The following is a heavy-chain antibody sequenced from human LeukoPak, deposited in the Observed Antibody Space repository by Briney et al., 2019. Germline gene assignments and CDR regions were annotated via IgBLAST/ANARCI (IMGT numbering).Heavy chain of an antibody. J-gene: IGHJ3*02. CDR1: GGSISSSSYY. V-gene: IGHV4-39*01. CDR2: IYYSGST. CDR3: ASRTTVVRPHDI. D-gene: IGHD4-23*01. Sequence: SETLSLTCTVSGGSISSSSYYWGWIRQPPGKGLEWIGSIYYSGSTYYNPSLKSRVTISVDTSKNQFSLKLSSVTAADTAVYYCASRTTVVRPHDIWSQGTMVTVSS.